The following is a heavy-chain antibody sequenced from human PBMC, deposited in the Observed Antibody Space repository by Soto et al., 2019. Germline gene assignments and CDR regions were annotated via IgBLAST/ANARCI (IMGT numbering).Heavy chain of an antibody. CDR1: GDSFNDYY. CDR2: INPNGGVT. CDR3: ARESGGATATLDYYYFYMDV. J-gene: IGHJ6*03. Sequence: QVQLLQSGAEVMKPGASVTVSCRSSGDSFNDYYIHWVRQAPGQGFEWMGWINPNGGVTKYAQKVQGWVRMNRETSIRTVYMQLSRLRSDDTAVYYCARESGGATATLDYYYFYMDVWGTGTTVTVSS. V-gene: IGHV1-2*04. D-gene: IGHD5-12*01.